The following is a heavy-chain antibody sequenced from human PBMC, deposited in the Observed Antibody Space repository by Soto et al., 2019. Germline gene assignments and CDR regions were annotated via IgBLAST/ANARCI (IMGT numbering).Heavy chain of an antibody. V-gene: IGHV5-51*01. CDR1: GYSFTNYW. CDR3: ARRFTNYEFFNY. Sequence: GESLKISCKGSGYSFTNYWIGWVRQMPGQGLEWMGIIYPGDSDTRYSPSFQGQVTISADKSISTAYLQWNSLKASDTTMYYCARRFTNYEFFNYWGQGTLVTVSS. CDR2: IYPGDSDT. J-gene: IGHJ4*02. D-gene: IGHD3-3*01.